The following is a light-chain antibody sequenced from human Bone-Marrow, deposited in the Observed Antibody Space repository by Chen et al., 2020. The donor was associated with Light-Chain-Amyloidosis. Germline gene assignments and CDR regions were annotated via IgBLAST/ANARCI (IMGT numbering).Light chain of an antibody. CDR2: EGS. J-gene: IGLJ3*02. Sequence: QSALTQPASVSGSPGQSITISCTGTSSDVGSYNLVSSYQQHPGKAPKLMIYEGSKRPSGVSNRFSGSKSGNTASLTISGLQAEDEADYYCCSYAGSWVFGGGTKLTVL. CDR3: CSYAGSWV. CDR1: SSDVGSYNL. V-gene: IGLV2-23*01.